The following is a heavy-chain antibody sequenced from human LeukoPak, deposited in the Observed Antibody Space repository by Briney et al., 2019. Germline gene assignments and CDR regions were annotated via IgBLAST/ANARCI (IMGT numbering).Heavy chain of an antibody. D-gene: IGHD3-10*01. V-gene: IGHV1-24*01. CDR1: GYNLIDLN. J-gene: IGHJ4*02. Sequence: ASVKVSCKVSGYNLIDLNMHWVRQAPGEGLEWMGGFDPKEDETIYAPKFQGRVAMTEDTSTDTAYMELSDLRSEDTAVYYCARVDMRFGELLRPFDYWGQGTLVTVSS. CDR3: ARVDMRFGELLRPFDY. CDR2: FDPKEDET.